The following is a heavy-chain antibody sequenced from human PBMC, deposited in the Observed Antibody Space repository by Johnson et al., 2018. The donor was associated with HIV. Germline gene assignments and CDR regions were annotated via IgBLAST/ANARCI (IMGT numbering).Heavy chain of an antibody. V-gene: IGHV3-66*01. CDR3: ARAVGVGATAMDDAFDI. D-gene: IGHD1-26*01. CDR1: GFTVSSNY. J-gene: IGHJ3*02. Sequence: VQLVESGGGLVQPGGSLRLSCAASGFTVSSNYMSWVRQAPGKGLEWVSVIYSGGSTYYADSVKGIFTISRDNSKNTLYLQMNSLRAEDTAVYYCARAVGVGATAMDDAFDIWGQGTMVTVSS. CDR2: IYSGGST.